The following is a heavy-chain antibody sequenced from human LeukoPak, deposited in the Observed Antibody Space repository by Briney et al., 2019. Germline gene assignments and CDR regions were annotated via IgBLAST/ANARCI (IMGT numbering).Heavy chain of an antibody. Sequence: GGSLRLSCAASGFTVTSNYMSWVRQAPGTGLEWVSIIYSGGGAYYADSVKGRFTISRDNSRNTLFLQMNSLRAEDTAMYYCARVFPPNWFDPWGQGTLVTVSS. V-gene: IGHV3-66*01. J-gene: IGHJ5*02. CDR2: IYSGGGA. D-gene: IGHD3-10*02. CDR3: ARVFPPNWFDP. CDR1: GFTVTSNY.